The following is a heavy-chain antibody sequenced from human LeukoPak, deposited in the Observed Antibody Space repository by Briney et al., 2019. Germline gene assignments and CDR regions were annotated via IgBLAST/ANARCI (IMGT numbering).Heavy chain of an antibody. CDR1: GFTFSSYA. J-gene: IGHJ4*02. CDR2: VSGSGGST. V-gene: IGHV3-23*01. CDR3: AKGPLFCSGGSCYSSPFDY. Sequence: PGGSLRLSCAASGFTFSSYAMSWVRQAPGKGREWVSAVSGSGGSTYYADSVKGRFTISRDNSKNTLYLQMNSLRAEDTAVYYCAKGPLFCSGGSCYSSPFDYWGQGTLVTVSS. D-gene: IGHD2-15*01.